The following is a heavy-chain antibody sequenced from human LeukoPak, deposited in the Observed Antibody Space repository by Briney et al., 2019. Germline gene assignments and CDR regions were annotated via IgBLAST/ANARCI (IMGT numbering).Heavy chain of an antibody. CDR2: IYYSGST. CDR1: GGSFSGYY. CDR3: ATLYGSGTDY. J-gene: IGHJ4*02. V-gene: IGHV4-59*01. Sequence: SETLSLTCAVYGGSFSGYYWSWIRQPPGKGLEWIGYIYYSGSTNYNPSLKSRVTISVDTSKNQFSLKLSSVTAADTAVYYCATLYGSGTDYWGQGTLVTVSS. D-gene: IGHD3-10*01.